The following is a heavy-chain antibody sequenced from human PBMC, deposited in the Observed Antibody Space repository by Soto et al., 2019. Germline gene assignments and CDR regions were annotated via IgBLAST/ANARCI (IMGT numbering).Heavy chain of an antibody. Sequence: SEALSLTCTVSAGSLRGYSWSGIRQSPGKGLEWIGYVYSGGGTNYSPSFMGRVTISVDTTDNQFSLKLSSVTATDAAVYYCTSNQAVAVDFDYRGQGTLVTVS. J-gene: IGHJ4*02. D-gene: IGHD6-19*01. CDR2: VYSGGGT. CDR1: AGSLRGYS. V-gene: IGHV4-59*08. CDR3: TSNQAVAVDFDY.